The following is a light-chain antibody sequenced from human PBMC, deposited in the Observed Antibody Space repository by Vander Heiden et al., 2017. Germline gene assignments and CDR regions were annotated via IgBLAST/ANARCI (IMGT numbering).Light chain of an antibody. Sequence: DIVMTQSPATLSVSPGERATLSCRASQDIRTMLAWYQQKPGQTPRLLIYVASTRATGTPARFSGSGSGTEFTLTISSLQSEDFAVYYCQQYEKWPRTFGQGTRLEIK. CDR2: VAS. CDR1: QDIRTM. J-gene: IGKJ5*01. CDR3: QQYEKWPRT. V-gene: IGKV3D-15*01.